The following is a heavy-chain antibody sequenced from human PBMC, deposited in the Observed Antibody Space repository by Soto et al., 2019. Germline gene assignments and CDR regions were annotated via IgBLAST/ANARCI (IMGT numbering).Heavy chain of an antibody. Sequence: ASVKVSCKASGYTFTRYAMHWVRQAPGQRLEWMGWINAGNGNTKYSQKFQGRVTITRDTSASTAYMELSSLRSEDTAVYYCARDYEGRAPYYYYYMDVWGKGTTVTVSS. CDR3: ARDYEGRAPYYYYYMDV. CDR1: GYTFTRYA. V-gene: IGHV1-3*01. CDR2: INAGNGNT. J-gene: IGHJ6*03. D-gene: IGHD3-16*01.